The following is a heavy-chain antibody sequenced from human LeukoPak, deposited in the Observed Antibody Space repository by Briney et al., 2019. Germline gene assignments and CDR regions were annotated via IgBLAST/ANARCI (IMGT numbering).Heavy chain of an antibody. V-gene: IGHV1-69*05. CDR1: GGTFSSYA. CDR3: ARAEKPYDFWSGYFSSPLDYYMDV. Sequence: ASVKVSCKASGGTFSSYAISWVRQAPGQGLEWMGGIIPIFGTANYAQKFQGRVTITTDESTSTAYMELSSLRSEDTAVYYCARAEKPYDFWSGYFSSPLDYYMDVWGKGTTVTVSS. D-gene: IGHD3-3*01. J-gene: IGHJ6*03. CDR2: IIPIFGTA.